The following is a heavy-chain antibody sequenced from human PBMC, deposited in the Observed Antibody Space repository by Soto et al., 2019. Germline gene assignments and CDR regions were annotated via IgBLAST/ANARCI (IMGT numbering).Heavy chain of an antibody. CDR1: GGSFSGYY. J-gene: IGHJ5*02. D-gene: IGHD3-3*01. V-gene: IGHV4-34*01. CDR3: ARGRTTSPYYDFWSGYYERWFEA. CDR2: INHSGST. Sequence: PSETLSLTCAVYGGSFSGYYWSLIRQPPGKGLECIWEINHSGSTNYNPSLKSRVTISVDTSKNKFSLKLSSVTAADTAVYYCARGRTTSPYYDFWSGYYERWFEAWGPGTMVTVSS.